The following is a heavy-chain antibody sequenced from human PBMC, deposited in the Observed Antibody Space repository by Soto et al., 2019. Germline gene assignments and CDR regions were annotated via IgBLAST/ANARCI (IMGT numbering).Heavy chain of an antibody. CDR2: INFSGST. J-gene: IGHJ6*02. Sequence: PSETLSLTCAFSGASISSGSSYWGWLRQPPGKGLEWIAKINFSGSTYYNPSLKSRVTISVDTSQKHFSLKLSSVTAADTAVYYCACIFSGGYSNGFYHYGMDVWGQGTTVTVSS. CDR1: GASISSGSSY. V-gene: IGHV4-39*02. D-gene: IGHD5-18*01. CDR3: ACIFSGGYSNGFYHYGMDV.